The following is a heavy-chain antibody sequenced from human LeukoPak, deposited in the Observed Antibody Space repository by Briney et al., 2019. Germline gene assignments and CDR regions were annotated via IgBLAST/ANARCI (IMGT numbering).Heavy chain of an antibody. V-gene: IGHV4-4*07. J-gene: IGHJ6*03. CDR1: GGSISSYY. CDR3: ARVKSSTRGPYYHYYMDV. Sequence: PSETLSLTCTVSGGSISSYYWSWIRQPAGKGLEGIGRIDTSGSIIYNPSLKSRVTISVDTSKNQLSLKVSSVTAADTAVYYCARVKSSTRGPYYHYYMDVWGKGTTVIVSS. CDR2: IDTSGSI. D-gene: IGHD3-10*01.